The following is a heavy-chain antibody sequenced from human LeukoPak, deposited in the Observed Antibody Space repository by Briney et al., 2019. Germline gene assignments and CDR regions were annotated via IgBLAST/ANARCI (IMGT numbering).Heavy chain of an antibody. D-gene: IGHD1-14*01. CDR2: IAYDGSRS. J-gene: IGHJ4*02. CDR3: TRYNNDHFDY. V-gene: IGHV3-33*01. Sequence: GGSLRLSCAGSGFTFGGYGMHWFRQTPGKGLEWVAVIAYDGSRSFYADSVKGRFTISRDNSKNTMSVQMDDLRAEDTAVYYCTRYNNDHFDYWGQGTLVTVSS. CDR1: GFTFGGYG.